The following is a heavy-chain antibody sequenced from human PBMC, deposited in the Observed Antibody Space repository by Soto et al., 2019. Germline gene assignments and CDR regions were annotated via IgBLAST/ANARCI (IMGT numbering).Heavy chain of an antibody. CDR1: GYTFTGYY. V-gene: IGHV1-2*02. Sequence: ASVKVSCKASGYTFTGYYMHWVRQAPGQGLEWMGWINPNSGGTNYAQKFQGRVTMTRDTSISTAYMELSRLRSDDTAVYYCARRRIEVTARARSNWFDTWGQGTLVTVSS. J-gene: IGHJ5*02. CDR3: ARRRIEVTARARSNWFDT. CDR2: INPNSGGT. D-gene: IGHD2-21*02.